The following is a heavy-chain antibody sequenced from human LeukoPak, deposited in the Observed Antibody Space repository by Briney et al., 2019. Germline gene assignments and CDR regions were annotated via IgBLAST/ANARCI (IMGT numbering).Heavy chain of an antibody. V-gene: IGHV3-23*01. CDR3: ARAGGVVVTAMYFDY. J-gene: IGHJ4*02. CDR1: GFTFSNYA. Sequence: PGASLRLSCAASGFTFSNYAMSWVRQAPGKGLEWVSAITGGGSGIYYADSMKSRFTISRDNSKNTLYLQMNSLRAEDTAVYYCARAGGVVVTAMYFDYWGQGTLVTVSS. CDR2: ITGGGSGI. D-gene: IGHD2-21*02.